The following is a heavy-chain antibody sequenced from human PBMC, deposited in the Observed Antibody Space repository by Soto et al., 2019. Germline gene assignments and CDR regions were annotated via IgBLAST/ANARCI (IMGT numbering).Heavy chain of an antibody. Sequence: PTETLSLTCTVSGGSISSGGYYWSWIRQHPGKGLELIGYIYYSGSTYYNPSLKSRVNISVDKSKNQFSLKLSSVTAADTAVYYCARGGTHYYDSSRYYLHXWGQGTLVTVSX. D-gene: IGHD3-22*01. J-gene: IGHJ4*02. CDR2: IYYSGST. CDR3: ARGGTHYYDSSRYYLHX. CDR1: GGSISSGGYY. V-gene: IGHV4-31*03.